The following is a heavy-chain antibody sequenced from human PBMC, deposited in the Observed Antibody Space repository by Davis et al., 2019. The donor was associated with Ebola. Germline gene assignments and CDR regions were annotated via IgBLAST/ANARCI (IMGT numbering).Heavy chain of an antibody. Sequence: GESLKISCAASGFSFSRYWMHWVRQAPGKGLVWVSRIKSDGTTISYADSVKGRFTISRDNSKNTLYLQMNSLRAEDTAVYYCARGPRYQLPYYWGQGTLVTVSS. CDR3: ARGPRYQLPYY. CDR1: GFSFSRYW. V-gene: IGHV3-74*01. CDR2: IKSDGTTI. D-gene: IGHD2-2*01. J-gene: IGHJ4*02.